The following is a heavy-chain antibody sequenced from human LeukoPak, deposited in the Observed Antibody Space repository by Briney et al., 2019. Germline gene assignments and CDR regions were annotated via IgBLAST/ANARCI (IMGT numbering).Heavy chain of an antibody. D-gene: IGHD6-13*01. V-gene: IGHV3-74*01. Sequence: PGGSLRLSCAASGLMFNGYWMHWFSQVPGKGLVWVSEINPAGNKKNYADSVWGRFTVSRDNAKDTVYLQMDRVSVGDTAVYYCARGTVGAPGFDYWGQGTLVSVSS. CDR1: GLMFNGYW. CDR2: INPAGNKK. J-gene: IGHJ4*02. CDR3: ARGTVGAPGFDY.